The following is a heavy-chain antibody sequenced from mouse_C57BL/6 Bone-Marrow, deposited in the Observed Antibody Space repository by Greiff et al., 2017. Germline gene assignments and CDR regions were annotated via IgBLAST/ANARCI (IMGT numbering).Heavy chain of an antibody. CDR1: GYTFTSYW. CDR2: IHPNSGST. J-gene: IGHJ1*03. CDR3: ARLPYDSSYWYFDV. V-gene: IGHV1-64*01. Sequence: VQLQQPGAELVKPGASVKLSRKASGYTFTSYWMHWVKQRPGQGLEWIGMIHPNSGSTNYNEKFKSKATLTVDKSSSTAYMQLSSLTSEDSAVYYCARLPYDSSYWYFDVWGTGTTVTVSS. D-gene: IGHD2-4*01.